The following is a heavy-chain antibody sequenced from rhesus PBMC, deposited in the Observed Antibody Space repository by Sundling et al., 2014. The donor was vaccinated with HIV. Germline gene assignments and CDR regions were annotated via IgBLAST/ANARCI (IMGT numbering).Heavy chain of an antibody. D-gene: IGHD5-24*01. Sequence: DVQLVESGGGLVKPGGSLRLSCVASGFTFSTYVMHWVRQAPGKGLEWVSVISESGGIISYADSVRGRFTISRDNAKNSLFLQMNSLRAEDTAIYYCTSLATNGYSLGVWEDFDYWGQGVLVTVSS. CDR2: ISESGGII. CDR3: TSLATNGYSLGVWEDFDY. V-gene: IGHV3-100*01. J-gene: IGHJ4*01. CDR1: GFTFSTYV.